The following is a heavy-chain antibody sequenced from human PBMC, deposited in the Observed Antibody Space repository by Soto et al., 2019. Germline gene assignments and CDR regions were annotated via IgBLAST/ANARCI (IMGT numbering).Heavy chain of an antibody. CDR3: ARVWEVGSSWYTQPDY. Sequence: GGSLRLSCAASGFTFSSYGMHWVRQAPGKGLEWVAVIWYDGSNRYYADSVKGRFTISRDNSKNTLYLQMNSLRAEDTAVYYCARVWEVGSSWYTQPDYWGQGTLVTVSS. D-gene: IGHD6-13*01. CDR2: IWYDGSNR. V-gene: IGHV3-33*01. CDR1: GFTFSSYG. J-gene: IGHJ4*02.